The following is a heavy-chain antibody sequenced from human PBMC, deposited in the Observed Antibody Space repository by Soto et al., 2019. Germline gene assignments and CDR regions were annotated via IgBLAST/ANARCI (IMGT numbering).Heavy chain of an antibody. CDR3: ARDDGEGGMDV. D-gene: IGHD3-10*01. CDR2: ILPVFRTP. J-gene: IGHJ6*02. Sequence: QMHRVQAGPEVRKPGSSVKVSCKASGGTFGDYGIDWGRQAPGHGLEGMGGILPVFRTPRNAQKFEGRVSLTVDEVRSTAFMELNSLRPEDTDTYYCARDDGEGGMDVWGQGTTVIVSS. V-gene: IGHV1-69*01. CDR1: GGTFGDYG.